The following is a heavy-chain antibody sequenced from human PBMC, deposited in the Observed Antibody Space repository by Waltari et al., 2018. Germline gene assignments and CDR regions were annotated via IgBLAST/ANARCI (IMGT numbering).Heavy chain of an antibody. Sequence: EVQLLESGGGLVQPGGSLRLSCAASGFTFASYTMNWVRQAPGKGLEWVSFITVRGGSTYYADSVKGRFTISRDNSKNTLHLQMNSLRAEDTAVYYCAKDATWSQFHAYWGQGILVTVSS. J-gene: IGHJ4*02. D-gene: IGHD1-1*01. CDR1: GFTFASYT. V-gene: IGHV3-23*01. CDR3: AKDATWSQFHAY. CDR2: ITVRGGST.